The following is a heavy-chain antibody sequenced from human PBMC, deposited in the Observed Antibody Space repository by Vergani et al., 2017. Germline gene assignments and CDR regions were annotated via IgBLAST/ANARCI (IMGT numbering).Heavy chain of an antibody. D-gene: IGHD2-15*01. Sequence: QVQLQQWGAGLLKPSETLSLTCAVYGGSFSGYYWSWIRQPPGXGLEWIGEINHSGSTNYNPSLKSRVTISVDTSKNQFSLKLSSVTAADTAVYYCARGRANCSGGSCYWFVYYYYYYMDVWGKGTTVTVSS. V-gene: IGHV4-34*01. CDR3: ARGRANCSGGSCYWFVYYYYYYMDV. CDR2: INHSGST. J-gene: IGHJ6*03. CDR1: GGSFSGYY.